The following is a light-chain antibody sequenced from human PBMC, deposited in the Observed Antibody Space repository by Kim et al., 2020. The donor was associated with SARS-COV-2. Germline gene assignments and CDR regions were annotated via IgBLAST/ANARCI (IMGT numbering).Light chain of an antibody. Sequence: VLTQSPDTLSLSLGERATLSCRASQSLISDYLAWYQQKPGQAPRLLTYDASSRVTGIPDRFSGSGSGTDFTLTISRLEPEDFAVYYCQQYGTSPRTFGQGTKVDIK. CDR3: QQYGTSPRT. V-gene: IGKV3-20*01. CDR2: DAS. CDR1: QSLISDY. J-gene: IGKJ1*01.